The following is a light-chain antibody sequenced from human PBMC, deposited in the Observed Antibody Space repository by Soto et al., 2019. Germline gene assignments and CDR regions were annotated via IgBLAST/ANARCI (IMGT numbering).Light chain of an antibody. CDR2: DAS. CDR3: QQRYAWPPIT. J-gene: IGKJ5*01. Sequence: DILLTQSPATLSLSPGERATLSCRASRSVRSYLAWYQQKPGQAPRLLIYDASNRAAGIPARFSGSGSETDFTLTISNLEPEDFAVYYCQQRYAWPPITFGQGTRLEIK. CDR1: RSVRSY. V-gene: IGKV3-11*01.